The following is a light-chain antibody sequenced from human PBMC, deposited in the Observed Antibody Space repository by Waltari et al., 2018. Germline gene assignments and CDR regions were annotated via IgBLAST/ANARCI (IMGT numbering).Light chain of an antibody. V-gene: IGKV1-39*01. CDR3: QQSYTAPYT. J-gene: IGKJ2*01. CDR2: AAS. Sequence: DIQMTQYPSSLSASVGDRITITCRASESIGKYLNWYQQRPGKAPQLLIYAASNLQSGAPSRFSGSGPGTAFTLTISSLRPEDSATYYCQQSYTAPYTFGQGTHLEVK. CDR1: ESIGKY.